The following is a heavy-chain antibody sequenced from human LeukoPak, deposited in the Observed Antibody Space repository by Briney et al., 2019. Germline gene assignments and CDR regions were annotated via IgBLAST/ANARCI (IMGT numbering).Heavy chain of an antibody. J-gene: IGHJ3*02. V-gene: IGHV3-23*01. D-gene: IGHD3-22*01. CDR3: AKISLRRDYYDSSGYGFDI. Sequence: PGGSLRLSCAASGLTFSSYAMSWVRQAPGKGLEWVSAISGSGGSTYYADSVKGRFTISRDNSKNTLYLQMSSLRAEDTAVYYCAKISLRRDYYDSSGYGFDIWGQGTMVTVSS. CDR1: GLTFSSYA. CDR2: ISGSGGST.